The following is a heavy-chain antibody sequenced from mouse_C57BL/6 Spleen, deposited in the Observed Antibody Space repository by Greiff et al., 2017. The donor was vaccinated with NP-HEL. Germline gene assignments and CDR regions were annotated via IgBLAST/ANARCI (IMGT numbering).Heavy chain of an antibody. J-gene: IGHJ2*01. V-gene: IGHV1-18*01. CDR3: ARGNYGSGNYFDY. D-gene: IGHD1-1*01. CDR1: GYTFIDYN. CDR2: INPNNGGT. Sequence: VQLQQSGPELVKPGASVKIPCKASGYTFIDYNMDWVKQSHGKSLEWIGDINPNNGGTIYNQKFKGKATLTVDKSSSTAYMELRSLTSEDTAVYYCARGNYGSGNYFDYWGQGTTLTVSS.